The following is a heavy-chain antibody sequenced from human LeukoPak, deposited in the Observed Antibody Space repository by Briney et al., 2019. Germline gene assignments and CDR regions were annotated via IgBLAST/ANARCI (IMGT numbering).Heavy chain of an antibody. V-gene: IGHV4-39*07. CDR1: GGSISSSSYY. CDR3: ARTGQQLDFDY. D-gene: IGHD6-13*01. J-gene: IGHJ4*02. CDR2: IYYSGST. Sequence: SETLSLTCTVSGGSISSSSYYWGWIRQPPGKGLEWIGSIYYSGSTYYNPSLKSRVTISVDTSKNQFSLKLSSVTAADTAVYYCARTGQQLDFDYWGQGTPVTVSS.